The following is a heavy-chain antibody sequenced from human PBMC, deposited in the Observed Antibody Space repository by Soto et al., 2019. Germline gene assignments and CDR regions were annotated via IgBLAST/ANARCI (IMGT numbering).Heavy chain of an antibody. D-gene: IGHD2-2*01. V-gene: IGHV1-18*01. Sequence: GASVKVSCKASGYTFTSYGISWVRQAPGQGLEWMGWISAYNGNTNYAQKLQGRVTMTTDTSTSTAYMELRSLRSDDTAVYYCARDVDCSSTSCYAGREWDWFDPWGQGTLVTVSS. CDR1: GYTFTSYG. CDR2: ISAYNGNT. J-gene: IGHJ5*02. CDR3: ARDVDCSSTSCYAGREWDWFDP.